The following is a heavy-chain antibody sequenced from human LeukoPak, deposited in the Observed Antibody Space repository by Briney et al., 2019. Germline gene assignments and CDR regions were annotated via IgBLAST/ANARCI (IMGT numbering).Heavy chain of an antibody. CDR1: GGSISSSNYY. CDR3: TSSHSGYGPPHDY. D-gene: IGHD5-12*01. CDR2: IYYSGST. Sequence: KPSETLSLTCTVSGGSISSSNYYWGWIRQPPGKGLEWIGSIYYSGSTYYNPSLKSRVTISVDTSKNQFSLKLSSVTAADTAVYYCTSSHSGYGPPHDYWGQGTLVTVSS. J-gene: IGHJ4*02. V-gene: IGHV4-39*07.